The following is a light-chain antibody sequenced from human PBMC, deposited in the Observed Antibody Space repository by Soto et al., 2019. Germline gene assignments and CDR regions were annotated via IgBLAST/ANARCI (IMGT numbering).Light chain of an antibody. Sequence: EIVLTQSPGTLSLSPGDRATLYCRASQSVSSSNLAWYQQKRGQSPRLLIYGASSRATGIPDRFSGSGSGTDFTITISSLEPEDFAVYYCQQRSNWPLTFGGGTKVDIK. J-gene: IGKJ4*01. CDR3: QQRSNWPLT. CDR2: GAS. CDR1: QSVSSSN. V-gene: IGKV3D-20*02.